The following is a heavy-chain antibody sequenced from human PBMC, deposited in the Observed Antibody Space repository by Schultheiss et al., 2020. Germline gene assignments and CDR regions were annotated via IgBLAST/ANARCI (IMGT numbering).Heavy chain of an antibody. V-gene: IGHV6-1*01. CDR1: GDSVSSNSAA. CDR2: TYYRSKWYN. Sequence: SQTLSLTCAISGDSVSSNSAAWNWIRQSPSRGLEWLGRTYYRSKWYNDYAVSVKSRITINPDTSKNQFSLQLNSVTPEDTAVYYCAKEVDFWSGPYYYYYGMDVWGQGTTVTV. CDR3: AKEVDFWSGPYYYYYGMDV. J-gene: IGHJ6*02. D-gene: IGHD3-3*01.